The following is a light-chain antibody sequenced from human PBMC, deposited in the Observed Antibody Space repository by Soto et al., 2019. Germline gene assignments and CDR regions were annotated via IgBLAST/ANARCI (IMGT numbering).Light chain of an antibody. CDR3: QHYGRSAYT. CDR2: GAS. Sequence: EIVLTQSPGTLSLSPGERATLSCRASQSVSSNYLAWYQQEPGQAPRLLIYGASSRATGIPDRFSGSGSGTDFTLTISRLEPEDFAVYYCQHYGRSAYTFGQGTTLEI. V-gene: IGKV3-20*01. CDR1: QSVSSNY. J-gene: IGKJ2*01.